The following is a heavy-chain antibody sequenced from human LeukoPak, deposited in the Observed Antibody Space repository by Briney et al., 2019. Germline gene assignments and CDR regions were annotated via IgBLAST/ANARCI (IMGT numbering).Heavy chain of an antibody. V-gene: IGHV3-23*01. CDR1: GFTFSSYA. CDR3: AVYCGAGSYPGLV. D-gene: IGHD2-21*02. CDR2: ISGASGTT. Sequence: GGSLRLSCADSGFTFSSYAMTWGRQAPGKGLGLVSTISGASGTTYYADAVKGRFTISRYNSKNTLYLQMNILRAGDTAVDVCAVYCGAGSYPGLVWGQGTLVTVSS. J-gene: IGHJ4*02.